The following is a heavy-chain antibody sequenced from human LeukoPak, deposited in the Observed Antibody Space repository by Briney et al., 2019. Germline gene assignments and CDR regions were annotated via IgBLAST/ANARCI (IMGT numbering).Heavy chain of an antibody. CDR1: GFTFSSYS. CDR3: ARGGRDHAFDV. D-gene: IGHD2-21*02. V-gene: IGHV3-74*01. CDR2: INSDGRDT. Sequence: AGGSLRLSCAASGFTFSSYSMNWVRQAPGKGLEWVSRINSDGRDTIYADSVTGRFTISRDNAKNTLYLQVDSLGAEDTAVYYCARGGRDHAFDVWGQGTMVTVSS. J-gene: IGHJ3*01.